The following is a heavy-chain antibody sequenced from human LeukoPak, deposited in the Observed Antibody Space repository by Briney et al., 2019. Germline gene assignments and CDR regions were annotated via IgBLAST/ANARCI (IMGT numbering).Heavy chain of an antibody. J-gene: IGHJ5*02. CDR2: TYYRSTWYN. D-gene: IGHD2-2*01. Sequence: SQTLSLTCAISGDSISSNSVTWNWIRQSPSRGLECLGRTYYRSTWYNDYAVSVRGRITVNPDTSKNQFSLHLNSVTPEDTAVYYCARRLTQYDCFDPWGQGILVTVSS. CDR3: ARRLTQYDCFDP. CDR1: GDSISSNSVT. V-gene: IGHV6-1*01.